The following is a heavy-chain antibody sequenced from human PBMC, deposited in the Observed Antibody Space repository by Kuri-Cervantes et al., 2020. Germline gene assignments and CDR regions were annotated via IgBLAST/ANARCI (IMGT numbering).Heavy chain of an antibody. Sequence: SLKISCAASGFSFSSYGMSWVRQAPGKGLEWVSGISWNSGSIGYADSVKGRFTISRDNAKNSLYLQMNSLRAEDTALYYCAKTFSSSWYSYPDYWGQGTLVTVSS. D-gene: IGHD6-13*01. CDR3: AKTFSSSWYSYPDY. CDR1: GFSFSSYG. V-gene: IGHV3-9*01. J-gene: IGHJ4*02. CDR2: ISWNSGSI.